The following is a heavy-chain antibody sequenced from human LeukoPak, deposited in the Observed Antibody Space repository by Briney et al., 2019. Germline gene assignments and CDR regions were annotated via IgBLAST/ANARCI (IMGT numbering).Heavy chain of an antibody. CDR1: GYSFTSYW. Sequence: HGESLKISCKGSGYSFTSYWIGWVRQKPGKGLEWMGIIYPGDSDTRYSPSFQGQVTISADKSISTAYLQWGSLRASDTAMYYCARFRYDSSGYYPYYLDYWGQGTLVTVSS. D-gene: IGHD3-22*01. CDR2: IYPGDSDT. CDR3: ARFRYDSSGYYPYYLDY. J-gene: IGHJ4*02. V-gene: IGHV5-51*01.